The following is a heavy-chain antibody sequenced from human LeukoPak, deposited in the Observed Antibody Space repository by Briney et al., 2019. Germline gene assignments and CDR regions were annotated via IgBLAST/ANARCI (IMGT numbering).Heavy chain of an antibody. Sequence: SVKVSCKASGGTFSSYAISWARQAPGQGLEWMGGIIPIFGTANYAQKFQGRVTITADESTSTAYMELSSLRSEDTAVYYCARGGDGYNYVYYFDYWGQGTLVTVSS. CDR2: IIPIFGTA. CDR3: ARGGDGYNYVYYFDY. D-gene: IGHD5-24*01. CDR1: GGTFSSYA. V-gene: IGHV1-69*13. J-gene: IGHJ4*02.